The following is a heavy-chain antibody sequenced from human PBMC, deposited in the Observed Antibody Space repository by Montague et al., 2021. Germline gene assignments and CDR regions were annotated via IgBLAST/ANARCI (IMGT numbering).Heavy chain of an antibody. J-gene: IGHJ4*02. CDR2: ITATGGRT. CDR3: DASDF. Sequence: SLRLSCAASGFTFSAFVMSWARQAPGKGLEWVSIITATGGRTFHADSVRGRFTISRDNSKNMLYLEMNSLRAEDTATYYCDASDFWGQGVLVTVSS. V-gene: IGHV3-23*01. CDR1: GFTFSAFV.